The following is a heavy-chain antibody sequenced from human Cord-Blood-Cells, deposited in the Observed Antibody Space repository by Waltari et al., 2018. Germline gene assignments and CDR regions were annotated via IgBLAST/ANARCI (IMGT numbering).Heavy chain of an antibody. J-gene: IGHJ4*02. CDR2: IWYDGSNK. CDR3: ARDPSSGWSLLDY. D-gene: IGHD6-19*01. V-gene: IGHV3-33*01. Sequence: QVQLVESGGGVVQPGRSLRLSCAASGFTFSSYGMHWVRQAPGKGLEWVAVIWYDGSNKYYADSVKGRFTISRDNSKNTLYLQMNSLRAEDTAVYYCARDPSSGWSLLDYWGQGTLVTVS. CDR1: GFTFSSYG.